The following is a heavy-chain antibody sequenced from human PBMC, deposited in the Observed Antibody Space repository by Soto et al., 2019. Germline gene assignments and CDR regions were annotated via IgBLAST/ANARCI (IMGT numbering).Heavy chain of an antibody. CDR3: ARLTEDAFDI. CDR1: GASISSGDYY. Sequence: SETLSLTCTVSGASISSGDYYWSWIRQPPGKALEWIGYIYYSGSTNYNPSLKSRVTISVDTSKNQFSLKLSSVTASDTAVYYCARLTEDAFDIWGQGTMVTVSS. V-gene: IGHV4-61*08. D-gene: IGHD7-27*01. CDR2: IYYSGST. J-gene: IGHJ3*02.